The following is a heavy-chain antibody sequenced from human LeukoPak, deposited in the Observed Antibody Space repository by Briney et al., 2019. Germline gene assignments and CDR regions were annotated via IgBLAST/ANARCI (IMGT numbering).Heavy chain of an antibody. Sequence: SVRVSCKASGGTFSSYAISWVRQAPGQGLEWMGGIIPIFGTANYAQKFQGRVTITADESTSTAYMELSSLRSEDTAVYYCARSYDSSGYYSPGGYWGQGTLVTVSS. CDR1: GGTFSSYA. D-gene: IGHD3-22*01. CDR2: IIPIFGTA. J-gene: IGHJ4*02. V-gene: IGHV1-69*13. CDR3: ARSYDSSGYYSPGGY.